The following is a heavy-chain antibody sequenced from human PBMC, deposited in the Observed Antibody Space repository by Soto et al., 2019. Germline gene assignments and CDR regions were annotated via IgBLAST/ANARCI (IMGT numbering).Heavy chain of an antibody. V-gene: IGHV4-30-2*01. J-gene: IGHJ5*02. Sequence: PSETLSLTSAVSGGSISSGSYSLSWIRQPPGKGLKWIGYIYHSWRTYYNPSLKSRVTISVDRSKNQFSLKLSSVTAADTAVYYCARAKDYYGSGSYRGVNWFEPSGQGTLVTVSS. D-gene: IGHD3-10*01. CDR3: ARAKDYYGSGSYRGVNWFEP. CDR1: GGSISSGSYS. CDR2: IYHSWRT.